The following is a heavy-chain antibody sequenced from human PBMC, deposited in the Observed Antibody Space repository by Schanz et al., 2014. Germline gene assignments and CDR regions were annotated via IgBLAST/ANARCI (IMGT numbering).Heavy chain of an antibody. V-gene: IGHV3-23*04. CDR2: IGVDGTTT. D-gene: IGHD3-10*01. J-gene: IGHJ4*02. CDR3: AKYRGYYRVSGSYRELEY. CDR1: GFAFSSYG. Sequence: EVQLVESGGGVVRPGGSLRLSCLASGFAFSSYGINWLRPAPGEGLELVSVIGVDGTTTYYADSVKGRFTISRDNSKNTLYLQMNSLRPEDTAVYYCAKYRGYYRVSGSYRELEYWGQGTLVTVSS.